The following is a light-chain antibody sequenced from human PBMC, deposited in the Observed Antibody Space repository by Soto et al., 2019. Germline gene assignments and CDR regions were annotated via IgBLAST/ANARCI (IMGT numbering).Light chain of an antibody. J-gene: IGKJ5*01. CDR3: QQYNNWPIT. CDR2: GAS. V-gene: IGKV3-15*01. Sequence: EIVLTQSPGTLSLSPGERATLSCRASQSVSSNLAWYQQIPGQAPRLLIYGASTRATGIPARFSGSGSGTEFTLTISSLQSEDFAVYYCQQYNNWPITFGQGTRLEI. CDR1: QSVSSN.